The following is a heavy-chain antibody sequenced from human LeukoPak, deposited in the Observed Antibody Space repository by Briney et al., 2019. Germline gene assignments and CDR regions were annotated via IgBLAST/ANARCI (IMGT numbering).Heavy chain of an antibody. CDR3: TTDLWGLETDAFDI. Sequence: PGGSLRLSCAASGFTFSSYAMSWVRQAPGKGLEWVGRIKSKTDGGTTDYAAPVKGRFTISRDDSKNTLYLQMNSLKTEDTAVYYCTTDLWGLETDAFDIWGQGTMVTVSS. CDR2: IKSKTDGGTT. V-gene: IGHV3-15*01. D-gene: IGHD3/OR15-3a*01. J-gene: IGHJ3*02. CDR1: GFTFSSYA.